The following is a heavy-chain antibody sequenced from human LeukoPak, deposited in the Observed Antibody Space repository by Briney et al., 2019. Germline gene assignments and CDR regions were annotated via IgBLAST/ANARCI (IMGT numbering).Heavy chain of an antibody. CDR2: ISSSGSTI. CDR1: GFTFSSYE. D-gene: IGHD6-19*01. CDR3: ARDSAVAGPSERYWYFDL. Sequence: GGSLRLSCAASGFTFSSYEMNWVRQAPGKGLEWVSYISSSGSTIYYADSVKGRFTISRDNAKNSLYLQMNSLRAEDTAAYHCARDSAVAGPSERYWYFDLWGRGTLVTVSS. J-gene: IGHJ2*01. V-gene: IGHV3-48*03.